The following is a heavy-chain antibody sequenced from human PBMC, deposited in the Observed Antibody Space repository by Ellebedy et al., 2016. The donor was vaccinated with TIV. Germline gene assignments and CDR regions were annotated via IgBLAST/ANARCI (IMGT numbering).Heavy chain of an antibody. CDR1: GASVSSGCW. D-gene: IGHD6-13*01. J-gene: IGHJ5*02. V-gene: IGHV4-4*02. Sequence: MPSETLSLTCGVSGASVSSGCWWTWVRQPPGKGLEWIGEIYHSGSTNYKPSLKSRVTISVDKSKNHFSLNLSSVTAADTAVYYCARHPDSSNWYMVWWFDPWGQGTLVTVSS. CDR2: IYHSGST. CDR3: ARHPDSSNWYMVWWFDP.